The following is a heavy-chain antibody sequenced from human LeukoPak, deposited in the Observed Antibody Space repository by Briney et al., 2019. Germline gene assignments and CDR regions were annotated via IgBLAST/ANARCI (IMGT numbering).Heavy chain of an antibody. D-gene: IGHD1-26*01. V-gene: IGHV1-58*02. J-gene: IGHJ3*02. Sequence: SVKVSCKASRFTFTSSVMQWVRQARGQHLEWIGWIVVGSGNTNYAQKYQERVTNTRDMSTSKAYTELRSLRSEDTAVYYCAADRSKGGSYYLAFDIWGQGTMVTVSS. CDR2: IVVGSGNT. CDR1: RFTFTSSV. CDR3: AADRSKGGSYYLAFDI.